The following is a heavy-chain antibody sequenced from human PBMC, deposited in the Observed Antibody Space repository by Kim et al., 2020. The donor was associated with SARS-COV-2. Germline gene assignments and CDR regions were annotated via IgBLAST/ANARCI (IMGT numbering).Heavy chain of an antibody. V-gene: IGHV3-7*01. CDR1: GFTFSSYW. CDR3: ARSIRESRYSSGWYYYYYNMDV. CDR2: IKQDGSEK. D-gene: IGHD6-19*01. J-gene: IGHJ6*03. Sequence: GGSLRLSCAASGFTFSSYWMSWVRQAPGKGLEWVANIKQDGSEKYYVDSVKGRFTISRDNAKNSLYLQMNSLRAEDTAVYYCARSIRESRYSSGWYYYYYNMDVWGKGTTVTVSS.